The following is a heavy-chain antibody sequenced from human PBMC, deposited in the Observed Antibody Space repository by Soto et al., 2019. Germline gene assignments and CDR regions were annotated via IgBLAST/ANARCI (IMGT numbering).Heavy chain of an antibody. Sequence: GGSLRLSCAASGFTFSSYGMHWVRQAPGKGLEWVAGIEGNGGSTGDADSVKGRFTISRDNAKNSLYLQMNSLRAEDTALYHCARGNGDYYAFDIWGQGTMVTVSS. V-gene: IGHV3-20*01. CDR1: GFTFSSYG. J-gene: IGHJ3*02. CDR3: ARGNGDYYAFDI. CDR2: IEGNGGST. D-gene: IGHD4-17*01.